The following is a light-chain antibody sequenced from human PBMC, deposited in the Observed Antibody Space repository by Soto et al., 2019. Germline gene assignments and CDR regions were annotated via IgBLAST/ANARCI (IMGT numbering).Light chain of an antibody. V-gene: IGKV3-15*01. CDR1: QSVRNN. CDR3: QQYDNWPPYT. Sequence: EIVMTQSPATLSVSPRERATLSCRASQSVRNNLAWYQQKPGQSPRLLIYSAFARAPGIPARFSGSGSGTEFILTISSLQSEDFAVYYCQQYDNWPPYTFGQGTKLEIK. J-gene: IGKJ2*01. CDR2: SAF.